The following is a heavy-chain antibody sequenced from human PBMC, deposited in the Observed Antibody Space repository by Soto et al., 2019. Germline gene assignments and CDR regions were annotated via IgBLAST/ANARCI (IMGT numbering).Heavy chain of an antibody. D-gene: IGHD3-3*01. CDR3: ARQAQNGVVIIMDYYYYYGMDV. V-gene: IGHV1-69*13. Sequence: ASVKVSCKASGGTFSSYAISWVRQAPGQGLEWMGGIIPIFGTANYAQKFQGRVTITADESTSTAYMELSSLRSEDTAVYYCARQAQNGVVIIMDYYYYYGMDVWGQLTTVTVSS. CDR1: GGTFSSYA. CDR2: IIPIFGTA. J-gene: IGHJ6*02.